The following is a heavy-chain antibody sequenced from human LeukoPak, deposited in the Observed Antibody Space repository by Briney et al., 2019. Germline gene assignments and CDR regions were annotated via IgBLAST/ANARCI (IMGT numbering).Heavy chain of an antibody. Sequence: GGSLRLSCAASGFTFSSYAMSWVRQAPGKGLEWVSAISGSGGSTYYADSVKGRFTISRDNSKNTLYLQMNSLRAEDTAVYYCAKGGTVTKTPYYYYYMDVWGKGTTVTVSS. D-gene: IGHD4-17*01. CDR1: GFTFSSYA. CDR2: ISGSGGST. J-gene: IGHJ6*03. V-gene: IGHV3-23*01. CDR3: AKGGTVTKTPYYYYYMDV.